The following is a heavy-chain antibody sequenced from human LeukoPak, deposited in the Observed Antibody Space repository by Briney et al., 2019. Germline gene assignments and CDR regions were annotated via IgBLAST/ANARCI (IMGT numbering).Heavy chain of an antibody. Sequence: GGSLRLSCAASGFTFSSYWMHWVRQAPGKGLVWVSRINSDGSDTSYADSVKGRFTISRDNAKNTLYLQMNSQRPEDTSVYYCARVPTETGGFDYWGQGTLVTVSS. CDR2: INSDGSDT. CDR1: GFTFSSYW. CDR3: ARVPTETGGFDY. V-gene: IGHV3-74*01. D-gene: IGHD4-11*01. J-gene: IGHJ4*02.